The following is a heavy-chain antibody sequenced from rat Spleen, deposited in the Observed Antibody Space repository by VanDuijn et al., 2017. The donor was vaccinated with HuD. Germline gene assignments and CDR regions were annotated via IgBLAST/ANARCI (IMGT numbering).Heavy chain of an antibody. CDR3: TTDTFYDGTYYPGGFDY. CDR2: ITNASGRT. V-gene: IGHV5-31*01. Sequence: EVQLVESGGGLVQPGGSLKLSCVASGFTFNYYWMTWIRQAPGKGLEWVASITNASGRTYYPDSVKGRFTISRDTAQNTLYLQMNSLRSEDTATYYCTTDTFYDGTYYPGGFDYWGQGVMVTVSS. J-gene: IGHJ2*01. CDR1: GFTFNYYW. D-gene: IGHD1-12*02.